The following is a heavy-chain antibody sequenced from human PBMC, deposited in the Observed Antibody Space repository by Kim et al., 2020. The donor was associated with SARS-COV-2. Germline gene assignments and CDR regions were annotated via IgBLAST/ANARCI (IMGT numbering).Heavy chain of an antibody. D-gene: IGHD3-9*01. CDR1: GYSFTSYW. CDR3: ARLSHLLRYFDRLRSYGMYV. Sequence: GESLKISCKGSGYSFTSYWISLVRQMPGKRLEWMGMIDPSDSYTNYSPSFQGHVTISADKSSSTAYLQWSSLKASDTAMYYGARLSHLLRYFDRLRSYGMYVWGQETTLTVS. J-gene: IGHJ6*02. CDR2: IDPSDSYT. V-gene: IGHV5-10-1*01.